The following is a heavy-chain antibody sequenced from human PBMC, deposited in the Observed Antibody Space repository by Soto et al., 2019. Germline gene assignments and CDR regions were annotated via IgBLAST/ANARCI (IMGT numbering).Heavy chain of an antibody. V-gene: IGHV4-31*03. CDR2: IHYSGSN. CDR1: GGSTTSGGYY. D-gene: IGHD3-22*01. J-gene: IGHJ4*02. Sequence: PSETLSLTSTVSGGSTTSGGYYWNWIRQHPGKGLEWIGYIHYSGSNYHNPSLKSRVTISVDTSKNHISLKLSSVTAADTAIYYCAREPYHYDSSGYYDYWGQGTLVTVSS. CDR3: AREPYHYDSSGYYDY.